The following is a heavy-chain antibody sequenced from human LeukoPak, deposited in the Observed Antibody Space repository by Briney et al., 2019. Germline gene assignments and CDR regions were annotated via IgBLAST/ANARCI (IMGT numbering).Heavy chain of an antibody. J-gene: IGHJ4*01. CDR1: GFTFSNYW. CDR2: IKEDGSEK. CDR3: ARQGDDY. V-gene: IGHV3-7*01. Sequence: GGSLRLSCAASGFTFSNYWMSWVRQAPGKGLECVANIKEDGSEKYYVDSVKGRFTISRDNAKNSLYLQMNSLRAEDTAVYYCARQGDDYWGHGTLVTVSS. D-gene: IGHD3-16*01.